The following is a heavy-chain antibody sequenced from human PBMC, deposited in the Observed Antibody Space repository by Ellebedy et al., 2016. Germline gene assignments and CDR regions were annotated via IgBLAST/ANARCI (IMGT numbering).Heavy chain of an antibody. CDR3: ARGLYFDSSGYHFWFDP. V-gene: IGHV4-61*08. D-gene: IGHD3-22*01. Sequence: SETLSLTXTVSGDSIFNAGAYWSWIRQPPGKTLEWIGYVYRTGSTKLNPSFKSRVTMSVDTSKNQFSLKLISVTAPDTAVYYCARGLYFDSSGYHFWFDPWGRGTLVTVSS. CDR2: VYRTGST. J-gene: IGHJ5*02. CDR1: GDSIFNAGAY.